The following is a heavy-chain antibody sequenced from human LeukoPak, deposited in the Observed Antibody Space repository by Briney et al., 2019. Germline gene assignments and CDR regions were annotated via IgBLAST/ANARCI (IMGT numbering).Heavy chain of an antibody. CDR3: ARVAYYYDSSGYYYFDY. J-gene: IGHJ4*02. V-gene: IGHV4-59*01. Sequence: SETLSLTCTVSGGSISSYYWSWIRQPPGKGLEGIGYIYYSGSTNYNPSLKSRVTISVDTSKNQFSLQLSSVTAADTAVYYCARVAYYYDSSGYYYFDYWGQGTLVTVSS. CDR1: GGSISSYY. D-gene: IGHD3-22*01. CDR2: IYYSGST.